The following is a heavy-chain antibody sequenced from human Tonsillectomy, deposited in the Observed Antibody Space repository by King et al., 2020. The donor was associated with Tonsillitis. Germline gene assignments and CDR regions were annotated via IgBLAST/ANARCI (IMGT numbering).Heavy chain of an antibody. V-gene: IGHV3-48*01. CDR1: GFTFSSYS. CDR2: RSRSGTI. CDR3: TRDPHALDI. J-gene: IGHJ3*02. Sequence: VQLVESGGALVQPGGSLRLSCAASGFTFSSYSMNWVRPAPERGLVWISYRSRSGTIYYADSVKGRFTISRDNAKSSLYLQMNSLRAEDTAVYYCTRDPHALDIWGQGTMVTVSS.